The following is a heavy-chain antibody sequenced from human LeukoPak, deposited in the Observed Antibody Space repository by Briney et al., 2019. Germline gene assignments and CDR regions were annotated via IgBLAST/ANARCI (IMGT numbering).Heavy chain of an antibody. V-gene: IGHV3-23*01. Sequence: GGSLRLSCAASEFDFSSHAMTWVRQAPGKGLEWVSAISISGSKTYYADSVKGRFTISRDNSKNTLYLQMNSLRAEDTAVYYCARDRGIARYYFDYWGQGTLVTVSS. J-gene: IGHJ4*02. CDR3: ARDRGIARYYFDY. CDR1: EFDFSSHA. D-gene: IGHD6-13*01. CDR2: ISISGSKT.